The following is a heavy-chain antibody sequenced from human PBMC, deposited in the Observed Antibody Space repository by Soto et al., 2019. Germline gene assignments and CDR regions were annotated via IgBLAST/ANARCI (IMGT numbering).Heavy chain of an antibody. CDR1: GGSISRSTYY. V-gene: IGHV4-39*01. J-gene: IGHJ5*02. Sequence: SETLSLTCTVSGGSISRSTYYWGWIRQPPGKGLEWIGSIYYSGSTYYRPSLKSRVTISVDTSKNQFSLKLSSVTAADTAVYYCARQVPAAIRLGCFDPWGQGTLVTAPQ. CDR3: ARQVPAAIRLGCFDP. D-gene: IGHD2-2*02. CDR2: IYYSGST.